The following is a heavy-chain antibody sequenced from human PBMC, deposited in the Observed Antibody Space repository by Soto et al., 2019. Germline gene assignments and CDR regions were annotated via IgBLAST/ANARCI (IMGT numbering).Heavy chain of an antibody. V-gene: IGHV3-23*01. J-gene: IGHJ4*02. CDR1: GFTFSSYA. Sequence: GSLRLSCAASGFTFSSYAMSWVRQAPGKGLEWVSAISGSGGSTYYADSVKGRFTISRDNSKNTLYLQMNSLRAEDTAVYYCAKEEGYYDSSGYYRLDFDYWGQGTLVTVSS. CDR2: ISGSGGST. D-gene: IGHD3-22*01. CDR3: AKEEGYYDSSGYYRLDFDY.